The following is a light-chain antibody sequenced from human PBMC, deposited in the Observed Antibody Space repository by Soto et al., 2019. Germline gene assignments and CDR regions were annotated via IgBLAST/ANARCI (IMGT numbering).Light chain of an antibody. Sequence: DIQMTQSPSSLSASVGDRVTITCRASQSISSYLNWYQQKPGKAPKLLIYAASSLQSGVPSRFSGSGSGTDFTLTISSLRPEDFATYYCQQSYSTRYTFGQGTKVDIK. J-gene: IGKJ2*01. CDR2: AAS. CDR1: QSISSY. CDR3: QQSYSTRYT. V-gene: IGKV1-39*01.